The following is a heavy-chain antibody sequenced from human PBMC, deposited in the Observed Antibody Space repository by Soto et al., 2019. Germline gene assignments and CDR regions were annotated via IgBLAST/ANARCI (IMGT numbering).Heavy chain of an antibody. Sequence: SVKVSCKASGGTFSSHAISWVRQAPGQGLEWMGGIIPIFGTANYAQKFQGRVTITADESTSTAYMELSSLRSEDTAVYYCARGAHYYDSSGYYSGNWFDPWGQGTLVTVSS. D-gene: IGHD3-22*01. CDR3: ARGAHYYDSSGYYSGNWFDP. CDR2: IIPIFGTA. V-gene: IGHV1-69*13. CDR1: GGTFSSHA. J-gene: IGHJ5*02.